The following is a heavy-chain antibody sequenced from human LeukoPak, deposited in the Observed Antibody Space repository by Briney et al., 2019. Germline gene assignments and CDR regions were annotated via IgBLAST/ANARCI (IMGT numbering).Heavy chain of an antibody. J-gene: IGHJ4*02. Sequence: PSETLSLTCTVSGYSISSGYYWGWIRQPPGKGLEWLGSIYHSGSTYYNPSLKSRVTISVDTSKNQFSLKLSSVTAADTAVYYCARLDGSGWYGPRIFDYWGQGTLVTVSS. CDR1: GYSISSGYY. CDR2: IYHSGST. CDR3: ARLDGSGWYGPRIFDY. D-gene: IGHD6-19*01. V-gene: IGHV4-38-2*02.